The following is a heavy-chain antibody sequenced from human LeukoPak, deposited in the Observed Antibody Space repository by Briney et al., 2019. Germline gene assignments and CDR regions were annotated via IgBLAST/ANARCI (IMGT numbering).Heavy chain of an antibody. V-gene: IGHV4-4*07. Sequence: SDTLSLTCTVSGDSISSYYWSWIRQPAGKGLEWIGCIYTSGTTNYNPSLKSRVTMSVDTSKNQFSLKLSSVTAADTAVYYCARDGSDIAVAGTDYWGQGTLVTVSS. CDR1: GDSISSYY. CDR2: IYTSGTT. J-gene: IGHJ4*02. CDR3: ARDGSDIAVAGTDY. D-gene: IGHD6-19*01.